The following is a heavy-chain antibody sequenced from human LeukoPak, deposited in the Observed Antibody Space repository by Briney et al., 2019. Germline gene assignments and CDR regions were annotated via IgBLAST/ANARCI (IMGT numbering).Heavy chain of an antibody. Sequence: GGSLRLSCAASGFTFSSYGMHWVRQAPGKGLEWVAVISYDGGNKYYADSVKGRFTISRDKLKNTLYLQMNSLRTEDTAVYYCAKDYYDFWSGGVVHYGVDVWGQGTTVTVPS. V-gene: IGHV3-30*18. CDR1: GFTFSSYG. CDR3: AKDYYDFWSGGVVHYGVDV. D-gene: IGHD3-3*01. J-gene: IGHJ6*02. CDR2: ISYDGGNK.